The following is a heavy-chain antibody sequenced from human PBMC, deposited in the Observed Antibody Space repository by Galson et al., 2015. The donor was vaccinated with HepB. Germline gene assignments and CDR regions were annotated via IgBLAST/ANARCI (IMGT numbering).Heavy chain of an antibody. Sequence: SVKVSCKASGYTFTSYYMHWVRQAPGQGLEWMGIINPSGGSTSYAQKLQGRVTMTRDTSTSTVYMELSSLRSEDTAVYYCARDRVVPAATGDAFDIWGQGTMVTVSS. CDR1: GYTFTSYY. V-gene: IGHV1-46*04. J-gene: IGHJ3*02. CDR3: ARDRVVPAATGDAFDI. D-gene: IGHD2-2*01. CDR2: INPSGGST.